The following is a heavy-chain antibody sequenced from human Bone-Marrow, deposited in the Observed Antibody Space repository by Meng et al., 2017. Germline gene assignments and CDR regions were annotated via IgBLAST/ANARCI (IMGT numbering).Heavy chain of an antibody. CDR2: INAVFGTT. V-gene: IGHV1-69*13. D-gene: IGHD2-2*01. J-gene: IGHJ4*02. CDR3: ARKAGNCISTTCYSLDY. Sequence: SVKVSCKALGGIFSNYVIGWVRQAPGRGLEWMGGINAVFGTTNYAQKFHNRVTITSDESTSTVYMELTRLTSEDTAVYFCARKAGNCISTTCYSLDYWGQGTLVTVSS. CDR1: GGIFSNYV.